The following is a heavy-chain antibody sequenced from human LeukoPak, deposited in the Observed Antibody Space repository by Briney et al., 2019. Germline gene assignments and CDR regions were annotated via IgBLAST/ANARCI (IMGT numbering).Heavy chain of an antibody. CDR3: AKARGGTYQTYFFDF. CDR2: SGSGGDI. Sequence: GGSLRLSCAASAFTFRGFLMHWVRQAPGKGLEWVSLSGSGGDIYYVDSVKGRFTISRDNSKNTLYLQMNSLRAEDTAVYYCAKARGGTYQTYFFDFWGQGTRVTVSS. V-gene: IGHV3-23*01. D-gene: IGHD1-26*01. CDR1: AFTFRGFL. J-gene: IGHJ4*02.